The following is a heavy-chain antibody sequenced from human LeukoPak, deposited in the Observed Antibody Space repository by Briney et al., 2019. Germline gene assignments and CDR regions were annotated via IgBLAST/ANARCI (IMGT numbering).Heavy chain of an antibody. CDR2: IYYSGST. CDR3: ARWGGYCDILTGYLYYFDY. Sequence: SETLSLTCTVSGGSISSYYWSWIRQPPGKGLEWIGYIYYSGSTNYNPSLKSRVTISVDTSKNQFSLKLSSVTAADTAVYYCARWGGYCDILTGYLYYFDYWGQGTLVTVSS. CDR1: GGSISSYY. V-gene: IGHV4-59*01. D-gene: IGHD3-9*01. J-gene: IGHJ4*02.